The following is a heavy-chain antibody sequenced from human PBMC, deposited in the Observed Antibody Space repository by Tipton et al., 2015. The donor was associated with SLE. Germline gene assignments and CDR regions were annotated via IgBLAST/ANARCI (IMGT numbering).Heavy chain of an antibody. J-gene: IGHJ5*02. CDR2: VSYSGST. V-gene: IGHV4-59*03. D-gene: IGHD3-3*01. Sequence: TLSLTCSVSGGSINVYYWSWVRQPPGKGLEWIGYVSYSGSTNYNPSLQSRVTISVDTSKNQFSLKLRSVTAADTAVYYCAHSTIFGVVPHGWFDPWGQGTLVTVSS. CDR3: AHSTIFGVVPHGWFDP. CDR1: GGSINVYY.